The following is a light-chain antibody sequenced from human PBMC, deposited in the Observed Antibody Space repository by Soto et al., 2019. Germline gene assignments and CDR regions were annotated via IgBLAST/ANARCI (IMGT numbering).Light chain of an antibody. V-gene: IGLV2-14*01. CDR1: SSDVGGYNY. J-gene: IGLJ1*01. CDR3: SSYTTSTTYD. CDR2: EVS. Sequence: QSVLTQPASVSGSRGQSITISCTGTSSDVGGYNYVSWYQQHPGKAPKLLIYEVSSRPSGASDRFSGSKSGNTASLTISWLQAEDEADYYCSSYTTSTTYDFGTGTKVTVL.